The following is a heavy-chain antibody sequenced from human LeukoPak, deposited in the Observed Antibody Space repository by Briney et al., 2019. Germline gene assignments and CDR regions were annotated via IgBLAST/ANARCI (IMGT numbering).Heavy chain of an antibody. Sequence: SETLSLTCTVSGGSISSSNYYWAWIRQPPGKGLEWIGSIYYGGSTYYNPSLKSRVTISADTSKNQFSLKLSSVTAADTAVYYCARRIIVATIDHWGQGTLVTVSS. J-gene: IGHJ4*02. CDR2: IYYGGST. CDR3: ARRIIVATIDH. CDR1: GGSISSSNYY. V-gene: IGHV4-39*01. D-gene: IGHD5-12*01.